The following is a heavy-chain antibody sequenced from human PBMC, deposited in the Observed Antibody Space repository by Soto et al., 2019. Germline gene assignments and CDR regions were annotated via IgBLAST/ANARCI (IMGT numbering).Heavy chain of an antibody. J-gene: IGHJ4*02. D-gene: IGHD5-12*01. CDR3: ARFYSGYLYYFDY. V-gene: IGHV3-7*04. CDR2: IKQDGSEK. CDR1: GFTFSRYW. Sequence: SGGSLRVSCAASGFTFSRYWMSWGRQAQGKGLEWVANIKQDGSEKYYVDSVKGRFTISRDNAKNSLYLQMNSLRAEDTAVYYCARFYSGYLYYFDYWGQGTLVTVSS.